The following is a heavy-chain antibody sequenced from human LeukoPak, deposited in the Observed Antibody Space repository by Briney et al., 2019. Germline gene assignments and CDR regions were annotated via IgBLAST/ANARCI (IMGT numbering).Heavy chain of an antibody. Sequence: GASLRLSCAASGFTFSSYAMSWVRQAPGKGLEWVSAISGSGGSTYYADSVKGRFTISRDNSKNTLYLQMNSLRAEDTAVYYCAKDRLSEWIQIGGMDVWGQGTTVTVSS. V-gene: IGHV3-23*01. CDR1: GFTFSSYA. D-gene: IGHD3-3*01. CDR2: ISGSGGST. J-gene: IGHJ6*02. CDR3: AKDRLSEWIQIGGMDV.